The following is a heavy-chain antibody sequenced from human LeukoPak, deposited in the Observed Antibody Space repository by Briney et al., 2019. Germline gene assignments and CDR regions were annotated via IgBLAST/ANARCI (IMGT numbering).Heavy chain of an antibody. J-gene: IGHJ4*02. CDR1: GFTFSSYS. V-gene: IGHV3-48*01. CDR2: ISSSSSTI. Sequence: GGSLRLSCAASGFTFSSYSMTWVRQAPGKGLEWLSYISSSSSTIYYADSVQGRFTTSRDNAKNSLYLQMSSLRAEDTAVYYCARVLRTYGDYGLDYWGQGTLVTVSS. CDR3: ARVLRTYGDYGLDY. D-gene: IGHD4-17*01.